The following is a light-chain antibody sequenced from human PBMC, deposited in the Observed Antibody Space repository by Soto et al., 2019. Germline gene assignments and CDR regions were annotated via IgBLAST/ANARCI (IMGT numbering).Light chain of an antibody. CDR2: EVS. CDR1: SSDVGGYNY. V-gene: IGLV2-14*01. CDR3: SSYTTSSTLS. J-gene: IGLJ1*01. Sequence: QSALTQPASVSGSPGQSITISCTRTSSDVGGYNYVSWYQQHPGKTPKLMIYEVSSRPSGVSDRFSGSKSGNTASLTISGLQAEDEADYYCSSYTTSSTLSFGTGTKVTVL.